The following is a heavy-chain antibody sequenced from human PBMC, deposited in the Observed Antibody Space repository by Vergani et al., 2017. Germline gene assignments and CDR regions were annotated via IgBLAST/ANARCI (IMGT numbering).Heavy chain of an antibody. CDR2: ISGSSSYV. CDR3: ARGLWDCTHIRCSPPSY. Sequence: EVQLVESGGGLVKPGGSLRLSCAASGFSFSSYSMNWVRQAPGKGLEWVASISGSSSYVFYRDSVEGRFTITRDNAKKSVYLQMNSLRAEDMAMYFCARGLWDCTHIRCSPPSYWGQGTLVTVSS. D-gene: IGHD2-8*01. V-gene: IGHV3-21*02. J-gene: IGHJ4*02. CDR1: GFSFSSYS.